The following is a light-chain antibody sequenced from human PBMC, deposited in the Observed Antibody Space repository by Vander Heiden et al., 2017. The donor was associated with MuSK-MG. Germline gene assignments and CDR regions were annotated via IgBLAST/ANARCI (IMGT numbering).Light chain of an antibody. J-gene: IGKJ1*01. CDR1: QRLLHSNGYNY. V-gene: IGKV2-28*01. CDR3: KQALQTLWT. CDR2: LGS. Sequence: DIVMTQSPLSLPVTSGEPASISWMSSQRLLHSNGYNYLDWYLQKPGQSPQLLIYLGSNRASGVPDRFSGSGSGTDFTLKISRVEAEDVGVYYCKQALQTLWTFGQGTKVEIK.